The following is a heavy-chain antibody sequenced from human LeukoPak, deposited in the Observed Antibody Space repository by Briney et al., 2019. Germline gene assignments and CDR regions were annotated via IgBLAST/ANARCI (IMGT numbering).Heavy chain of an antibody. CDR3: AKDFFVGRYFDD. V-gene: IGHV3-30*02. CDR2: IRYDGSNK. CDR1: GFTFSSYG. J-gene: IGHJ4*02. D-gene: IGHD3-9*01. Sequence: PGGTLRLSCAASGFTFSSYGMHWVRQAPGKGLEWVAFIRYDGSNKYYADSVKGRFTISRDNSKNTLYLQMNSLRAEDTAVYYCAKDFFVGRYFDDWGQGTLVTVSS.